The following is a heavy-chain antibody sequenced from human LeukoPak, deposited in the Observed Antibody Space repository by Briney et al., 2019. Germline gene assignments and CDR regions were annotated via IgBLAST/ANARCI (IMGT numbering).Heavy chain of an antibody. CDR1: GFTFSSYS. J-gene: IGHJ4*02. D-gene: IGHD5-18*01. CDR3: AREDTAMVTSY. CDR2: ISSSSSTI. Sequence: GGSLRLSCAASGFTFSSYSMNWVRQAPGKGLEWVSYISSSSSTIYYADSVKGRFTNSRDNAKNSLYLQMNSLRAEDTAVYYCAREDTAMVTSYWGQGTLVTVSS. V-gene: IGHV3-48*01.